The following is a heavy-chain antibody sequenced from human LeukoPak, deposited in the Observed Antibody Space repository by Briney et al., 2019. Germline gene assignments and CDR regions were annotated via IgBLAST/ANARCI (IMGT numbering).Heavy chain of an antibody. V-gene: IGHV3-33*01. Sequence: PGGSLRLSCAASTFTFSSYGMHWVRQAPGKGLEWVAIIWYDGGNRYYADSVKGRFTISRDNSKNTLYLQINSLRAEDTAVYYCARDRGSGSYEGYYFDYWGQGTLVTVSS. CDR2: IWYDGGNR. D-gene: IGHD3-10*01. CDR1: TFTFSSYG. CDR3: ARDRGSGSYEGYYFDY. J-gene: IGHJ4*02.